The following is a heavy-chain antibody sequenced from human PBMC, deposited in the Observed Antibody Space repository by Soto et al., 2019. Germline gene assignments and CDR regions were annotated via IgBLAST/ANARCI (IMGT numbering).Heavy chain of an antibody. CDR1: GYTFDIYG. D-gene: IGHD3-22*01. J-gene: IGHJ4*02. V-gene: IGHV1-18*01. CDR3: ARDRSYYYDSSGYPFDF. Sequence: ASVKVSCKASGYTFDIYGISWVRQVPGKGPEWMGWISADNGDTKYAQRMQGRVTMTTDTATSTAYMELRSLRSDDTDVYYCARDRSYYYDSSGYPFDFWGQGSLVTVSS. CDR2: ISADNGDT.